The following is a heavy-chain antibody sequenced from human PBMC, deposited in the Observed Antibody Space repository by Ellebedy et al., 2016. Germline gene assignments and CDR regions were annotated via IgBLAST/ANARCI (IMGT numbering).Heavy chain of an antibody. CDR1: GGSISTYY. V-gene: IGHV4-59*01. Sequence: SETLSLXCTVSGGSISTYYWSWIRQPPGKGLEWIGYIYYSGSTNYNPSLKSRVTISVDTSKNQFSLKLSSETAADTAVYYCARGSTVTTYFDYWGQGTLVTVSS. CDR2: IYYSGST. CDR3: ARGSTVTTYFDY. J-gene: IGHJ4*02. D-gene: IGHD4-17*01.